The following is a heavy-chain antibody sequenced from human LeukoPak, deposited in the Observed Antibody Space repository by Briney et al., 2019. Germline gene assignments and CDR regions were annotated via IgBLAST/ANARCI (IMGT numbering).Heavy chain of an antibody. V-gene: IGHV3-33*01. CDR2: IWYDGSNK. CDR1: GFTFSSHG. D-gene: IGHD3-16*02. Sequence: GGSLRLSCEASGFTFSSHGMHWVRQAPGKGLEWVAVIWYDGSNKYYADSVKGRFTISRDNSKNTLYLQMNSLRAEDTAVYYCARGRYDYVWGSYRYTEYYFDYWGQGTLVTVSS. CDR3: ARGRYDYVWGSYRYTEYYFDY. J-gene: IGHJ4*02.